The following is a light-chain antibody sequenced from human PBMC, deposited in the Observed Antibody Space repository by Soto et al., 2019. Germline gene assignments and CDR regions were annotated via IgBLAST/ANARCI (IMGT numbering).Light chain of an antibody. CDR3: SSYTSSSTLYV. J-gene: IGLJ1*01. V-gene: IGLV2-14*03. Sequence: QSVLTQPASVSGSPGQSITISCTGTSSEVGGYKYVSWYQHHPGKAPKLMIYDVINRPSGVSNRFSGSKSGNTASLTISGLQAEDEADYYCSSYTSSSTLYVFGTGTKVTVL. CDR1: SSEVGGYKY. CDR2: DVI.